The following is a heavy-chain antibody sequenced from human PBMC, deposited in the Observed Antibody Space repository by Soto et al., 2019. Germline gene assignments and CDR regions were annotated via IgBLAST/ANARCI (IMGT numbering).Heavy chain of an antibody. CDR2: IYWDDDK. J-gene: IGHJ4*02. D-gene: IGHD6-19*01. CDR1: GFSLSTSGVG. V-gene: IGHV2-5*02. CDR3: AHRRSQWLPVGY. Sequence: QITLKESGPPLVKPTQTLSLTCTFSGFSLSTSGVGLGWFRQPPGKALEWLALIYWDDDKRYSPSLKSRLTITKDNSKNQVVLTMTNMGPVDTATYYCAHRRSQWLPVGYWGQGTLVTVSS.